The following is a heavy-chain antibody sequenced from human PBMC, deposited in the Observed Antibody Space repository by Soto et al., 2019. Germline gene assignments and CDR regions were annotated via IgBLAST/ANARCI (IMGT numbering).Heavy chain of an antibody. Sequence: EVQLVESGGGLVQPGGSLRLSCAASGFTFSSYDMHWVRQATGKGLEWVSAIGTAGDTYYPGSVKGRFTISRENAKNSFYLQMNSRRAEDTAVYYCARVDGGYDSGYYGMDVWGQGTTVTVSS. J-gene: IGHJ6*02. CDR3: ARVDGGYDSGYYGMDV. V-gene: IGHV3-13*01. CDR2: IGTAGDT. D-gene: IGHD5-12*01. CDR1: GFTFSSYD.